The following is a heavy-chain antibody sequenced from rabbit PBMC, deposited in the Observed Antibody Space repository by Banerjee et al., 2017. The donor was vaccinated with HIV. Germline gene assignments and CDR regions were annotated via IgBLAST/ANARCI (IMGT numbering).Heavy chain of an antibody. CDR1: GFSFSSSYW. CDR3: ARNGAGSNYAFKL. Sequence: EESGGDLVKPEGSLTLTCTASGFSFSSSYWICWVRQAPGKGLEWIACIYAGRSGTTYYANWAKGRFTISKTSSTTVTLQMTSLTAADTATYFCARNGAGSNYAFKLWGPGTLVTVS. V-gene: IGHV1S45*01. J-gene: IGHJ4*01. CDR2: IYAGRSGTT. D-gene: IGHD8-1*01.